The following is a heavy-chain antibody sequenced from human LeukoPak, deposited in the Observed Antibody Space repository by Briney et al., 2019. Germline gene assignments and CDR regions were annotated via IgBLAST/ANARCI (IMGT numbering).Heavy chain of an antibody. J-gene: IGHJ4*02. CDR1: GFTFSSYS. Sequence: PGGSLRLSCAASGFTFSSYSMNWVRQAPGKGLEWVSSISSSSSYIYYADSVKGRFTISRDNAKNSLYLQMNSLRAEDTAVYYCAPGVVQPPTPFDSGGKEPRVPVP. V-gene: IGHV3-21*01. D-gene: IGHD2-2*01. CDR3: APGVVQPPTPFDS. CDR2: ISSSSSYI.